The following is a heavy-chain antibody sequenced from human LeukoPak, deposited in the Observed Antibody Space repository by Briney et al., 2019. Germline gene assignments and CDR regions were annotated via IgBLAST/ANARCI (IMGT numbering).Heavy chain of an antibody. Sequence: ASVKVSCKASGYNLRTYGISWVRQAPGQGLEWMGWINPNNGNTHYAQKFQGRVTMTTDISTSSVSMEVRSLSSADTAIYYCARDSSIVVAPAGRGSWFDTWGQGTLVTVSS. CDR3: ARDSSIVVAPAGRGSWFDT. CDR1: GYNLRTYG. V-gene: IGHV1-18*01. D-gene: IGHD2-2*01. J-gene: IGHJ5*02. CDR2: INPNNGNT.